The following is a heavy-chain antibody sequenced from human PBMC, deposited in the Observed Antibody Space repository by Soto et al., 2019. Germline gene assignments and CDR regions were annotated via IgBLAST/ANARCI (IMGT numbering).Heavy chain of an antibody. CDR2: IYYSGST. CDR3: ARHRSSGWHDGQAAFDI. D-gene: IGHD6-19*01. V-gene: IGHV4-39*01. CDR1: GGSISSSSYY. J-gene: IGHJ3*02. Sequence: QLLESGPGLVKPSETLSLTCTVSGGSISSSSYYWGWIRQPPGKGLEWIGSIYYSGSTYYNPSLKSRVTISVDTSKNQSALKLSSVTAEDTAVYYCARHRSSGWHDGQAAFDIWGQGTMVTVSS.